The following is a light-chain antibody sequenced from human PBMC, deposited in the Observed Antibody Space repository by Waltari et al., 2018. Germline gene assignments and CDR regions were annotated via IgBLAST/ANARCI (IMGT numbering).Light chain of an antibody. J-gene: IGLJ2*01. CDR3: SSYTGGNNLI. CDR1: SSDISTSTY. CDR2: EVS. V-gene: IGLV2-8*01. Sequence: QSALTQPPSASGSPGQSVTISCPGPSSDISTSTYFPWYQKYPDKAPKLIIFEVSKRPSGVPDRFSGSKSGNTASLTVSGLQSEDEADYYCSSYTGGNNLIFGGGTKLTVL.